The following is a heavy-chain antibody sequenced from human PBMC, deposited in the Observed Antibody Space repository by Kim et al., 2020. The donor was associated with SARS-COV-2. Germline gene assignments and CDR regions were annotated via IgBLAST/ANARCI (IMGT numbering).Heavy chain of an antibody. CDR2: ISSSSSYI. V-gene: IGHV3-21*01. D-gene: IGHD5-18*01. CDR3: AKASGYSYGYLCDY. J-gene: IGHJ4*02. CDR1: GFTFSSYS. Sequence: GGSLRLSCAASGFTFSSYSMNWVRQAPGKGLEWVSFISSSSSYIYYADSVKGRFTISRDNAKNSLYLQMNSLRAEDTAVYYCAKASGYSYGYLCDYWGQGTLVTVSS.